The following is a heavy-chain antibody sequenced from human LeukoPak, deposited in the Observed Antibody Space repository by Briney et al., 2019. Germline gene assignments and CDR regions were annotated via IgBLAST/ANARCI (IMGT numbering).Heavy chain of an antibody. D-gene: IGHD6-19*01. CDR2: ISSSGSTI. V-gene: IGHV3-48*03. J-gene: IGHJ3*02. CDR3: ARDPDPYSRGLDAFDI. CDR1: GFTFSSYE. Sequence: PGGSLRLSCAASGFTFSSYEMNWVRQAPGKGLEWVSYISSSGSTIYYADSVKGRFTISRDNARNSLYLQMNSLRAEDTAVYYCARDPDPYSRGLDAFDIWGQGTMVTVSS.